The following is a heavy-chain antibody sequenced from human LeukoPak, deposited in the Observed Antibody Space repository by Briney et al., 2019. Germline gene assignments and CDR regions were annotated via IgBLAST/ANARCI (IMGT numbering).Heavy chain of an antibody. Sequence: ASETLSLTCTVSGVSISSSNSYWGWIRQPPGRGLEWIGSIYYSGNTYYNASLKSQVSISIDTSKNQFSLRLTSVTAADTAVYYCARQTGSGLFILPGGQGTLVTVSS. D-gene: IGHD3/OR15-3a*01. J-gene: IGHJ4*02. CDR1: GVSISSSNSY. CDR2: IYYSGNT. CDR3: ARQTGSGLFILP. V-gene: IGHV4-39*01.